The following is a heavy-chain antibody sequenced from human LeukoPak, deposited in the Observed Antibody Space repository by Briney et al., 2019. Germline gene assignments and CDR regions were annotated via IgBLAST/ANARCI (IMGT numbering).Heavy chain of an antibody. CDR1: GGSISSGGYY. Sequence: SSQTLSPTCTVSGGSISSGGYYWSWIRQHPGKGLEWIGYIYYSGSTYYNPSLKSRVTISVDTSKNQFSLKLSSVTAADTAVYYCARVGGITMVRGVTRYYFDYWGQGTLVTVSS. CDR2: IYYSGST. D-gene: IGHD3-10*01. CDR3: ARVGGITMVRGVTRYYFDY. J-gene: IGHJ4*02. V-gene: IGHV4-31*03.